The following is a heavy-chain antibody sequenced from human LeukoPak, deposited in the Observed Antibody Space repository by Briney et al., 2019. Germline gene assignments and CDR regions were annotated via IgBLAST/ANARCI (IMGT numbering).Heavy chain of an antibody. CDR3: ATGGSYYAY. CDR1: GFTFSGYW. J-gene: IGHJ4*02. D-gene: IGHD3-16*01. V-gene: IGHV3-7*03. Sequence: GGSLRLSCAASGFTFSGYWMSWVRQAPGKGLEWVANIKQDGSEKYYVDSVKGRFTISRDNAKNSLYLQMNSLRAGDTAVYYCATGGSYYAYWGQGTLVTVSS. CDR2: IKQDGSEK.